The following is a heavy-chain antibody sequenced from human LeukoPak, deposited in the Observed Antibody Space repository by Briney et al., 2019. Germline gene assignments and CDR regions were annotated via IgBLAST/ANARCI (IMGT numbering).Heavy chain of an antibody. CDR1: GGTFSRYA. Sequence: SVKVSCKASGGTFSRYAISSVRQAPGQGLEWMGRIIPIFGTANYAQKFHGRVTINTDESTSTGCLELSSLRSENTAVYYCARDSTYYYDSSGYRDYWGQGTLVTVSS. V-gene: IGHV1-69*05. D-gene: IGHD3-22*01. J-gene: IGHJ4*02. CDR2: IIPIFGTA. CDR3: ARDSTYYYDSSGYRDY.